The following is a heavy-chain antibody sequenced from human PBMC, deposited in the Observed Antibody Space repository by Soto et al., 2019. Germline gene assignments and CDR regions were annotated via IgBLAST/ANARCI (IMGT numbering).Heavy chain of an antibody. J-gene: IGHJ6*02. V-gene: IGHV3-21*01. CDR1: GFTFSGYS. CDR2: ISGPSIYI. D-gene: IGHD3-10*01. Sequence: EVQLVESGGGLVKPGGSLRLSCVASGFTFSGYSINWVRQAPGKGLEWVSYISGPSIYIYYADSVKGGFTISRDNAKSALYLQMHSLRAEDTAVYYCARGFRNGFNVWGQGTTVSVSS. CDR3: ARGFRNGFNV.